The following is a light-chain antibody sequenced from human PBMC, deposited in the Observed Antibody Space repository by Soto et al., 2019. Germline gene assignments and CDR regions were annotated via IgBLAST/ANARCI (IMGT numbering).Light chain of an antibody. CDR3: QQYHSYPYT. CDR1: PSISRW. CDR2: DAS. V-gene: IGKV1-5*01. J-gene: IGKJ2*01. Sequence: DIQMTQSPSTLSASVGDRVTITCRASPSISRWLAWYQQKPGKAPKLLIFDASGLESGVPSRFSGSRSGTEFTLTISSLQPDDFATYWRQQYHSYPYTFGQGTKLEIK.